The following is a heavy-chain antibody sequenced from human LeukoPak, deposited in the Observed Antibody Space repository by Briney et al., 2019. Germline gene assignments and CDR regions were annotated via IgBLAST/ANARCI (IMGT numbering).Heavy chain of an antibody. CDR1: GYTFTDYY. J-gene: IGHJ4*02. CDR3: AYHSSSWSLDY. V-gene: IGHV1-2*02. Sequence: ASVKVSCKTSGYTFTDYYIHWVRQAPGQGLEWMGWINPNGGGTNYAQKFQGRVTMTRDTSISTAYMELSRLRSDDTAVYYCAYHSSSWSLDYWGQGTLVTVSS. D-gene: IGHD6-13*01. CDR2: INPNGGGT.